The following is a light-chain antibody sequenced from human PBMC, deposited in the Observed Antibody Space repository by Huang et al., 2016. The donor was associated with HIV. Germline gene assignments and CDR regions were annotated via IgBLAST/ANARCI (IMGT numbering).Light chain of an antibody. CDR1: QNVHGN. V-gene: IGKV3-15*01. CDR2: GSS. J-gene: IGKJ2*01. CDR3: QQYDSWPPRHT. Sequence: ETVLTQSPGTLSASLGGSVTLTCRASQNVHGNLAWYQQTPGQPPRLLMYGSSTRAAGVSGRFSASGSETHFTLTITSLQSEDFGIYYCQQYDSWPPRHTFGQGTRLE.